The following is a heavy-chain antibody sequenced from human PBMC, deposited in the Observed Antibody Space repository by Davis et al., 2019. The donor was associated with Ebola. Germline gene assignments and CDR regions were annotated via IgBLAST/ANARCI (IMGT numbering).Heavy chain of an antibody. CDR3: AKDSYVGSGGYYYYGMDV. Sequence: GESLKISCEVSTFTFSTYSMNWVRQAPGKGLEWVSAISGSGGSTYYADSVKGRFTISRDNSKNTLYLQMNSLRAEDTAVYYCAKDSYVGSGGYYYYGMDVWGQGTTVTVSS. D-gene: IGHD3-10*01. CDR2: ISGSGGST. J-gene: IGHJ6*02. V-gene: IGHV3-23*01. CDR1: TFTFSTYS.